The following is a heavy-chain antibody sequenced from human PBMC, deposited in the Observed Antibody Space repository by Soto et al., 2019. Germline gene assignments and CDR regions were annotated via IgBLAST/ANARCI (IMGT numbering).Heavy chain of an antibody. CDR3: ASDSCSSTSCYSTNGYGMDV. CDR2: INHSGST. Sequence: QVQLQQWGAGLLKPSETLSLTCAVYGGSFSGYYWSWIRQPPGKGLEWIGEINHSGSTNYNPSLKSRVTISVDTSNNQFSLKLSSVTAADTAVYYCASDSCSSTSCYSTNGYGMDVWGQGTTVTVSS. D-gene: IGHD2-2*01. CDR1: GGSFSGYY. J-gene: IGHJ6*02. V-gene: IGHV4-34*01.